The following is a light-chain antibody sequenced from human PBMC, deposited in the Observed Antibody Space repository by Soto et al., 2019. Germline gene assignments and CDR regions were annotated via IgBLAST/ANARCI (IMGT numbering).Light chain of an antibody. CDR2: SNN. J-gene: IGLJ3*02. V-gene: IGLV1-44*01. CDR1: SSNIGSNT. Sequence: QSVLTQPTSASGTPGQRVTISCSGSSSNIGSNTVNWYQQLPGTAPKLLIYSNNQRPSGVPDRFSGSKSGTSASLAISWLQSEDEADYYCAAWDDSLNALVFGGGTKVTVL. CDR3: AAWDDSLNALV.